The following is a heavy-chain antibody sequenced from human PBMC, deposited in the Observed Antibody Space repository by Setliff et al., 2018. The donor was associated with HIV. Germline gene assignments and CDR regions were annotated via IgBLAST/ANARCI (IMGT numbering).Heavy chain of an antibody. Sequence: TLSLTCTVSGGSISSGSYYWSWIRQPAGKGLEWIGHIYTSGNTNHNPSLKSRVTISVDTSENQFSLKLSSVTAAGTAVYYCARGNSRRLRVHYYYYYMDVWGKGTTVTVSS. CDR1: GGSISSGSYY. D-gene: IGHD4-17*01. V-gene: IGHV4-61*09. CDR3: ARGNSRRLRVHYYYYYMDV. J-gene: IGHJ6*03. CDR2: IYTSGNT.